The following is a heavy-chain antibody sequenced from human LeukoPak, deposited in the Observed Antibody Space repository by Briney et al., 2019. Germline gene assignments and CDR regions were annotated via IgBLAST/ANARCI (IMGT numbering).Heavy chain of an antibody. J-gene: IGHJ6*03. V-gene: IGHV4-59*01. CDR1: GGSISSYY. Sequence: PSETLSLTCTVSGGSISSYYWSWIRQPPGKGLEMIGYIYYSGSGNYNPSLAGRSTISVDMSTKQISLKLTSVTAADTAVYYCARRVTWSPQGYYYMDVWGKGTTVTVSS. CDR3: ARRVTWSPQGYYYMDV. CDR2: IYYSGSG. D-gene: IGHD4-23*01.